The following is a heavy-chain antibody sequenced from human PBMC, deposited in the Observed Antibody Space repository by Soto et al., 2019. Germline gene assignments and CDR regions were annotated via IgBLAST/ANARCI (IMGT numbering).Heavy chain of an antibody. CDR3: ASAASATAILHDAFDI. Sequence: QVQLVQSGAEVKKPGASVKVSCKASGYTFTSYGISWVRQAPGQGLEWMGWISAYNGNTNYAQKLQGRVTMTTDTSPSTAYMELRSLRSDDTAVYYCASAASATAILHDAFDIWGQGTMVTVSS. D-gene: IGHD2-2*02. J-gene: IGHJ3*02. CDR1: GYTFTSYG. V-gene: IGHV1-18*01. CDR2: ISAYNGNT.